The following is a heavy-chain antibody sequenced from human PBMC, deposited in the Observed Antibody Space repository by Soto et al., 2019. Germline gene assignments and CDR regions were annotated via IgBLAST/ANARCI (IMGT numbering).Heavy chain of an antibody. D-gene: IGHD3-10*01. Sequence: GGSLRLSSEDSGFTSSSYPMPWVRQALGRGLEWVAVVSYDGSNQYNADSVKGRFTNSRDNSKNTLDLQMNSPRAEYTAVYYCARVLVGFHAEAFDIWGECTIVTVSS. J-gene: IGHJ3*02. CDR1: GFTSSSYP. V-gene: IGHV3-30*17. CDR3: ARVLVGFHAEAFDI. CDR2: VSYDGSNQ.